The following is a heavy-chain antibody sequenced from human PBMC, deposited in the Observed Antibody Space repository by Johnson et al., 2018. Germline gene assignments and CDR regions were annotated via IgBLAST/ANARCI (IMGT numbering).Heavy chain of an antibody. Sequence: EVQLFESGGGLVQPGGSLRLSCAASGFTFSYYGINWVRQAPGKGLEWVSRIDSDGSSTSYADSVKGRFTISRDNAKNTLYRQMNSLRAEDTAVYYCARTNWFDPWGQGTLVTVSS. CDR3: ARTNWFDP. CDR1: GFTFSYYG. V-gene: IGHV3-74*02. J-gene: IGHJ5*02. CDR2: IDSDGSST.